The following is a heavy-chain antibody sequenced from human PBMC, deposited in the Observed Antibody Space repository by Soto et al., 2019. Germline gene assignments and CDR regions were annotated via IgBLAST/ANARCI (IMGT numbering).Heavy chain of an antibody. CDR1: GGTFSSYA. CDR2: IIPIFGTA. D-gene: IGHD5-12*01. CDR3: AVYLRIVATITFDY. J-gene: IGHJ4*02. Sequence: GASVKVSCKASGGTFSSYAISWVRQAPGQGLEWMGGIIPIFGTANYAQKFQGRVTITADESTSTAYMELSSLRSEDTAVYYCAVYLRIVATITFDYWGQGTLVTVSS. V-gene: IGHV1-69*13.